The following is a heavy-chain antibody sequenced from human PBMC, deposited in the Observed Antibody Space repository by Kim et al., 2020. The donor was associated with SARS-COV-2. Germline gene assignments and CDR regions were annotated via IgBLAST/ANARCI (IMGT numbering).Heavy chain of an antibody. V-gene: IGHV3-74*01. Sequence: STSYADSVKGRFTTSRDNAKTTLYLQMNSLRAEDTAVYYCARVETYDFDCWGQGTLVTVSS. D-gene: IGHD1-1*01. J-gene: IGHJ4*02. CDR2: ST. CDR3: ARVETYDFDC.